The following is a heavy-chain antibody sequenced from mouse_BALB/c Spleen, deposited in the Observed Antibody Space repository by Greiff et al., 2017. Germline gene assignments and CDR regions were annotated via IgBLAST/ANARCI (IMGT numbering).Heavy chain of an antibody. V-gene: IGHV5-6-5*01. J-gene: IGHJ3*01. D-gene: IGHD1-2*01. CDR2: ISSGGST. CDR1: GFTFSSYA. Sequence: EVQLVESGGGLVKPGGSLKLSCAASGFTFSSYAMSWVRQTPEKRLEWVASISSGGSTYYPDSVKGRFTISRDNARNILYLQMSSLRSEDTAMYYCARYYYGYDWFAYWGQGTLVTVSA. CDR3: ARYYYGYDWFAY.